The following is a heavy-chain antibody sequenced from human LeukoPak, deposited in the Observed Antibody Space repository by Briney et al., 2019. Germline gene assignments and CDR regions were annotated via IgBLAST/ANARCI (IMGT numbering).Heavy chain of an antibody. V-gene: IGHV3-48*01. CDR3: ARDGAVTTRSYYYMDV. CDR1: GFTFSSYS. Sequence: GGSLRLSCAASGFTFSSYSMNWVRQAPGKGREWVSYISISSSTIYYADSVKGRFTISRDNAKNSLYLQMNSLRAEDTAVYYCARDGAVTTRSYYYMDVWGKGTTVTVSS. D-gene: IGHD4-11*01. J-gene: IGHJ6*03. CDR2: ISISSSTI.